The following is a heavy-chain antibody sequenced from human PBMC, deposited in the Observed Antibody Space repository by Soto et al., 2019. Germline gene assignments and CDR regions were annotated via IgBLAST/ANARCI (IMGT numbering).Heavy chain of an antibody. J-gene: IGHJ6*02. CDR1: GGTFSSYA. V-gene: IGHV1-69*13. D-gene: IGHD3-22*01. CDR2: IIPIFGTA. Sequence: ASVKVSCKASGGTFSSYAISWVRQAPGQGLEWMGGIIPIFGTANYAQKFQGRVTITADESTSTAYMELSSLRSEDTAVYYCARSLTSSGYYSNYYYYYGMDAWGQGTTVTVSS. CDR3: ARSLTSSGYYSNYYYYYGMDA.